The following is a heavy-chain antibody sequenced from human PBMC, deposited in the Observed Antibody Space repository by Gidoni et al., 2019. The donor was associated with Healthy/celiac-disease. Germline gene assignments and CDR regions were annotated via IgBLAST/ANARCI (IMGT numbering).Heavy chain of an antibody. CDR3: AMSGASYYFDY. D-gene: IGHD3-3*01. CDR1: GGSISSYY. V-gene: IGHV4-59*01. J-gene: IGHJ4*02. Sequence: QVQLQESGPGLVKPSEPLSLTCTVSGGSISSYYWSWIRQPPGKGLEWIGYIYYSGSTNYNPSLKSRVTISVDTSKNQFSLKLSSVTAADTAVYYCAMSGASYYFDYWGQGTLVTVSS. CDR2: IYYSGST.